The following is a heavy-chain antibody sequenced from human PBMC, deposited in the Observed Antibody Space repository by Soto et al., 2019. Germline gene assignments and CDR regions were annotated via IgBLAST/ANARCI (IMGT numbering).Heavy chain of an antibody. D-gene: IGHD2-15*01. CDR1: GYTFTSYY. CDR2: INPSGGST. J-gene: IGHJ6*03. Sequence: ASVKVSCKASGYTFTSYYMHWVRQAPGQGLEWMGIINPSGGSTSYAQKFQGRVTMTRDTSTSTVYMELSSLRSDDTAVYYCARSVGVFCSSGSCYPVEYYYMDVW. CDR3: ARSVGVFCSSGSCYPVEYYYMDV. V-gene: IGHV1-46*01.